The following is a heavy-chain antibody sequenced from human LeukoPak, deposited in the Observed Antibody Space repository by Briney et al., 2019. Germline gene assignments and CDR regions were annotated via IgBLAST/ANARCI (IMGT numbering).Heavy chain of an antibody. CDR3: AKNYYGSGNYYYYMDV. V-gene: IGHV3-23*01. D-gene: IGHD3-10*01. J-gene: IGHJ6*03. CDR2: ISGSGGST. Sequence: GGSLRLSCAASGFTFSSYGMSWVRQAPGKGLEWVSAISGSGGSTYYADSVKGRFTISRDNSNNTLYLRMNSLRAEDTAVYYCAKNYYGSGNYYYYMDVWGKGTTVTISS. CDR1: GFTFSSYG.